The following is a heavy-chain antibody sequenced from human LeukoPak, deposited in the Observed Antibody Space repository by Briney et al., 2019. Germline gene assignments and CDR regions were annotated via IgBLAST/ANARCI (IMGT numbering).Heavy chain of an antibody. Sequence: GASVKVSCKASGHSFTSCDINWVRQATGQGLEWMGWMNPNSGNTGYAQKFQGRVTMTRNTSISTAYMELSSLRSEDMAVYYCARSPKYYYDSSGYYGMDVWGQGTTVTVSS. V-gene: IGHV1-8*01. D-gene: IGHD3-22*01. CDR3: ARSPKYYYDSSGYYGMDV. CDR1: GHSFTSCD. CDR2: MNPNSGNT. J-gene: IGHJ6*02.